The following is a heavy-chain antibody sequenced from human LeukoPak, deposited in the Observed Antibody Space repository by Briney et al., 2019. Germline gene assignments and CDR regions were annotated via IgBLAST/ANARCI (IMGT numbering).Heavy chain of an antibody. D-gene: IGHD6-13*01. J-gene: IGHJ6*03. CDR3: ARTAYSSSWYPWYYYYYMDV. V-gene: IGHV3-21*01. CDR1: GFTFSSYS. Sequence: PGGSLRLSCAASGFTFSSYSMNWVRQAPGKGLEWVSSISSSSSYIYYADSVKGRFTISRDNAKNSLYLQMNSLRAEDTAVYYCARTAYSSSWYPWYYYYYMDVWGKGTTVTISS. CDR2: ISSSSSYI.